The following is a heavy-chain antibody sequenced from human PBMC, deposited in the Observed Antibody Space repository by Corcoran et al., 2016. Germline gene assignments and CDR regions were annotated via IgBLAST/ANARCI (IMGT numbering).Heavy chain of an antibody. CDR1: GFIFSSYG. Sequence: QVQLVESGGGVVQPRKSLRLSCVASGFIFSSYGMHWVRQAPGKGLEWVAVISYDGSDKYYADSVKGRFTISRDTSNNTLYLQMNSLSTEDTALYYCARRPGIMTMGIDYWGQGTLVTVSS. CDR2: ISYDGSDK. CDR3: ARRPGIMTMGIDY. D-gene: IGHD3-10*01. J-gene: IGHJ4*02. V-gene: IGHV3-30*03.